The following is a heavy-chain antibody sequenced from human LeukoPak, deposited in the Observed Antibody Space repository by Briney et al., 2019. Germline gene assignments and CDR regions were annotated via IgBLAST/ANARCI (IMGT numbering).Heavy chain of an antibody. CDR1: GDSISNYY. V-gene: IGHV4-59*01. CDR3: ARGGDTSSWYAWFDP. CDR2: IYHSGST. J-gene: IGHJ5*02. D-gene: IGHD6-13*01. Sequence: SETLSPTCTVSGDSISNYYWSWIRQPPGKGLEWIGYIYHSGSTKYNPSLKSRVTISIDTSKHQFSLKLSSVTAADTAMYYCARGGDTSSWYAWFDPWGQGTLVTVSS.